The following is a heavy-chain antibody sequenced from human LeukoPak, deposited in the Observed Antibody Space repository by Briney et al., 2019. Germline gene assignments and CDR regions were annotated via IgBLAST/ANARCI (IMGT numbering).Heavy chain of an antibody. CDR2: ISSGGSTI. CDR1: GFTFSSHE. CDR3: ARDVWFDL. Sequence: GGSLRLSCAASGFTFSSHEMNWVRQPPGKGLEWVSYISSGGSTIYYADSVKGRFTVSRDNAKNSLYLQMNSLRAEDTALYYCARDVWFDLWGQGTLVTVSS. V-gene: IGHV3-48*03. J-gene: IGHJ5*02.